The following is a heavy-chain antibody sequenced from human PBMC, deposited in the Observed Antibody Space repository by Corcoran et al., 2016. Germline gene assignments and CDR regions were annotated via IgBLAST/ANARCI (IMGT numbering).Heavy chain of an antibody. Sequence: QVQLVQSGAEVKKPGSSVKVSCKASGGTFSSYAISWVRQAPGQGLEWMGGIIPIFGTANYAQKFQGRVTITADESTSTAYMELSSLRSEDTAVYYCARDAPNYYDSSGYSKVGDYWGQGTLVTVSS. D-gene: IGHD3-22*01. CDR1: GGTFSSYA. CDR3: ARDAPNYYDSSGYSKVGDY. CDR2: IIPIFGTA. V-gene: IGHV1-69*01. J-gene: IGHJ4*02.